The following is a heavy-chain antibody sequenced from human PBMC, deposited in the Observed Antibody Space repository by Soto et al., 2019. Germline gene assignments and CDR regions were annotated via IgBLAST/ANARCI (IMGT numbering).Heavy chain of an antibody. J-gene: IGHJ4*02. CDR1: GFTFSSYA. Sequence: ESGGGVVQPGKSLRLSCAASGFTFSSYAMHWARQAPGKGLEWVTVISIRGGDEYYAESVRGRFTISRDDSKNTLYLQMDSLRVEDTAVYYCARGTIVARQHLDYWGQGTLVTFSS. CDR2: ISIRGGDE. CDR3: ARGTIVARQHLDY. V-gene: IGHV3-30*03. D-gene: IGHD6-6*01.